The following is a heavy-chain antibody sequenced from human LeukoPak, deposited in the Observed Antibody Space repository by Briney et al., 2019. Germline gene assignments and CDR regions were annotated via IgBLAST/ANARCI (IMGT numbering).Heavy chain of an antibody. V-gene: IGHV3-7*01. Sequence: GGSLRLSCAASGFTFSSYWMSWVSQAPGKGLEWVANIKQDGSEKYYVDSVKGRFTISRDNTKNSLYLQMNSLRAEDTAVYYCARVWVVPAAIRPWGQGTLVTVSS. CDR2: IKQDGSEK. CDR1: GFTFSSYW. J-gene: IGHJ5*02. CDR3: ARVWVVPAAIRP. D-gene: IGHD2-2*02.